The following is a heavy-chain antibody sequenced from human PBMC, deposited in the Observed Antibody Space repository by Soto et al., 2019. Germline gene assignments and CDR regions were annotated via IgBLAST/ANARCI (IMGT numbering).Heavy chain of an antibody. J-gene: IGHJ4*02. V-gene: IGHV1-18*01. CDR3: ARVWYYYRSGYYAFDY. D-gene: IGHD3-22*01. Sequence: QVQLVQSGAEVKKPGASVRVSCKASGDGFSNYGFSWVRQAPGQGLEWMGWISAYDGQTNYTKKFQGRVHMNTNTTSRTAYIEVRGLRSDDTAVYFCARVWYYYRSGYYAFDYWGLGTPVTVSS. CDR1: GDGFSNYG. CDR2: ISAYDGQT.